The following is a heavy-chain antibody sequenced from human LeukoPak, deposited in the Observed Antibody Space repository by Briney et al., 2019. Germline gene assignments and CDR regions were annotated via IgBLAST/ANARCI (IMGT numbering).Heavy chain of an antibody. CDR3: VRDKGLTGDSCAFDI. Sequence: SVKVSCKASGDTSDTYAISWVRQTPGQGLEWMGGFIPVFRTANYARKFQDRVTITMDESTNTDYMEMSSLRSDDTAVYYCVRDKGLTGDSCAFDIWGQGTLVTVSS. J-gene: IGHJ3*02. D-gene: IGHD1-20*01. V-gene: IGHV1-69*05. CDR1: GDTSDTYA. CDR2: FIPVFRTA.